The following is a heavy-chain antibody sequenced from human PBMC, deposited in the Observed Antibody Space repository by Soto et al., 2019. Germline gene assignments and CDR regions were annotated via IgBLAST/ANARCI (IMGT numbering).Heavy chain of an antibody. CDR2: IHYSGST. D-gene: IGHD6-19*01. Sequence: QVQLQQSGPGLVRPSETLPLTCTVSIGSISIHYLNWIRQTPGKGLEWIGYIHYSGSTNYNPSLKSRITISVDTSKNQFSLKMDSVTASDTAVYYCATGTGWLTDDWGQGTLVTVSS. CDR3: ATGTGWLTDD. V-gene: IGHV4-59*08. J-gene: IGHJ4*02. CDR1: IGSISIHY.